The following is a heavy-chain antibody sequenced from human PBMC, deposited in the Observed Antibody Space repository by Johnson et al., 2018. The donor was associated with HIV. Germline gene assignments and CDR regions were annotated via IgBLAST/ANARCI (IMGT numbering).Heavy chain of an antibody. Sequence: VQVVESGGGLVQPGGSLRLSCAASGFTFSSYWMSWVRQAPGKGLEWVANIKQEGSEKYYVDSVKGRFTISRDNAKNSLYLQMNRLRAEDTAVYYCARDYLEYNWNDLGAFDIWGQGTMVTVSS. D-gene: IGHD1-1*01. CDR1: GFTFSSYW. CDR3: ARDYLEYNWNDLGAFDI. J-gene: IGHJ3*02. V-gene: IGHV3-7*05. CDR2: IKQEGSEK.